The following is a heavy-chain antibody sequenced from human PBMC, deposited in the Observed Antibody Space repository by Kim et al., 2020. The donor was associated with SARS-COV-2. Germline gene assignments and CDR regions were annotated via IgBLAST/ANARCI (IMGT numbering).Heavy chain of an antibody. V-gene: IGHV4-4*09. D-gene: IGHD5-12*01. J-gene: IGHJ4*02. Sequence: TTYTPSPKSRVTISVDTSKNQFSLKLSSVTAADTAVYYCASSGYDYYFDYWGQGTLVTVSS. CDR3: ASSGYDYYFDY. CDR2: T.